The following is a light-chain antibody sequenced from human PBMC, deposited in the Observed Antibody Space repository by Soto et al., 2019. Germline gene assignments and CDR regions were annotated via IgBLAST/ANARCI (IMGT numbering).Light chain of an antibody. J-gene: IGKJ2*02. CDR2: GAS. CDR3: QQYGSTSGST. V-gene: IGKV3-20*01. Sequence: EIVLTQSPGTLSLSPGERATLSCMASQSVSSSYLAWYQQKPGQAPRLLIYGASSRATGIPDRFSGSGSGTDFTLTISRLEPEDFAVYYCQQYGSTSGSTFGQGTKLEIK. CDR1: QSVSSSY.